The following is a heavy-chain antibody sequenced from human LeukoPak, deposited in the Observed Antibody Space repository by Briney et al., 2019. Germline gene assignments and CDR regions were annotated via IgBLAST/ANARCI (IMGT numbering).Heavy chain of an antibody. CDR2: VARDGGAK. V-gene: IGHV3-30*03. D-gene: IGHD6-19*01. J-gene: IGHJ4*02. CDR1: GFSFSNHG. Sequence: GGSLRLSCVASGFSFSNHGMHWVRQAPGKGLEWVSVVARDGGAKFYADSVKGRFTLSRDNSKNMFFLQMNFLTVEDTAIYYRAREATWGQWYFDHWGQGTPVIVSS. CDR3: AREATWGQWYFDH.